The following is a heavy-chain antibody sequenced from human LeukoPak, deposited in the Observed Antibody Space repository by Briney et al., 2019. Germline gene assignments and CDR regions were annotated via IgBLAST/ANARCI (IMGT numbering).Heavy chain of an antibody. Sequence: SETLSLTCAVYGGSFSGYYWSWIRQPPGKGLEWIGEINHSGSTNYNPSLKSRVTISVDTSKNQFSLKLSSVTAADTAVYYCARAGIVAHFDYWGQGTLVTVSS. J-gene: IGHJ4*02. CDR3: ARAGIVAHFDY. CDR1: GGSFSGYY. D-gene: IGHD3-22*01. V-gene: IGHV4-34*01. CDR2: INHSGST.